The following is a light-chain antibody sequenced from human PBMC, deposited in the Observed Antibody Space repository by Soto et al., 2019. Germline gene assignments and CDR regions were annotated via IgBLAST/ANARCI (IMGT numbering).Light chain of an antibody. J-gene: IGKJ4*01. Sequence: EIVVTQSPALLSVSPGERVTLSCRASQSVISSIAWYQQKLGQAPRLLIYGASTRATGIPARFSGSGSGTEFLLTISSMQSEHFAMDSCQHYNNWLGTFGGGTKVDTK. CDR2: GAS. CDR3: QHYNNWLGT. CDR1: QSVISS. V-gene: IGKV3-15*01.